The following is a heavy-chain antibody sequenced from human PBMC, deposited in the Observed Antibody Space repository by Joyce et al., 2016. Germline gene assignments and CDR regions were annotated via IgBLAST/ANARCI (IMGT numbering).Heavy chain of an antibody. J-gene: IGHJ6*02. V-gene: IGHV4-59*08. CDR2: LYYTGHP. D-gene: IGHD1-26*01. Sequence: QLNLQESGPRLVKPSETLSLSCSFSGGSYWGWIRHSPGQGLQWVGSLYYTGHPYYNPSLRSRITLSLDTSKNQFSLRLRSWIASDTGTYDCGRHLGSSYYYGVDVWGHGTTVIVSS. CDR3: GRHLGSSYYYGVDV. CDR1: GGSY.